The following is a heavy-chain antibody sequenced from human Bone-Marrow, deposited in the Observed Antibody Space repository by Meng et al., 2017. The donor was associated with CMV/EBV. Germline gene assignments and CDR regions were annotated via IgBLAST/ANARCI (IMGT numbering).Heavy chain of an antibody. CDR3: AREKSDCSSTSCSGGMDV. V-gene: IGHV3-66*03. CDR1: GFTVSSNY. CDR2: IYSCGST. D-gene: IGHD2-2*01. J-gene: IGHJ6*02. Sequence: GESMKISCAASGFTVSSNYMSWVRQAPGKGLEWVSVIYSCGSTYYADSVKGRFTISRDNSKNTLYLQMNSLRAEDTAVYYCAREKSDCSSTSCSGGMDVWGQGTTVTVSS.